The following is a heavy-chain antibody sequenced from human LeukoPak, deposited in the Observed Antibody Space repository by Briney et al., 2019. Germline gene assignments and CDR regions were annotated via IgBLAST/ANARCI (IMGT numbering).Heavy chain of an antibody. D-gene: IGHD3-9*01. CDR3: ARGPQYFDRYYYYGMDV. Sequence: SDTLALTCAVYGGSFSGYYWSWIRQPPGKGLEWIGEINHSGSTNYNPSLKSRVTISVDTSKNQFALKLSSVTAADTAVYYCARGPQYFDRYYYYGMDVWGKGTTVTVSS. J-gene: IGHJ6*04. CDR1: GGSFSGYY. CDR2: INHSGST. V-gene: IGHV4-34*01.